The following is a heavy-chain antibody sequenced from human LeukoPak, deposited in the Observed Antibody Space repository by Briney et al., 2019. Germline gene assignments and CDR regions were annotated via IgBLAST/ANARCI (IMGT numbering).Heavy chain of an antibody. Sequence: GGSLRLSCAASGFTFSSYSMNWVRQAPGKGLEWVSSISSSSSYIYYADSVKGRFTISRDNAKNSLYPQMNSLRAEDTAVYYCARGYSCHDWGDYWGQGTLVTVSS. CDR2: ISSSSSYI. D-gene: IGHD5-12*01. J-gene: IGHJ4*02. CDR3: ARGYSCHDWGDY. V-gene: IGHV3-21*01. CDR1: GFTFSSYS.